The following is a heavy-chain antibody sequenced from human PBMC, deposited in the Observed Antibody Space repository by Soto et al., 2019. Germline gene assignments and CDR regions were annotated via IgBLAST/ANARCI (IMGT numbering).Heavy chain of an antibody. V-gene: IGHV3-23*01. CDR1: GFSFRKYA. Sequence: EEQLLESGGGLVQPGGSLRLSCAASGFSFRKYAMSWVRQAPGKGLEWVSAIRGGGDSTYYADSVKGRFTVSRDDSKEALYLQMRRLRADDPAVYYCAKDAVAGNGEWEWFGPWGQGTLVTVSS. D-gene: IGHD6-19*01. CDR3: AKDAVAGNGEWEWFGP. J-gene: IGHJ5*02. CDR2: IRGGGDST.